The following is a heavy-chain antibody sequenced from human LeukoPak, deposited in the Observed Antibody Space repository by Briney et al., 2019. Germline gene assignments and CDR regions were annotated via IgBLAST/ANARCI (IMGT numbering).Heavy chain of an antibody. D-gene: IGHD5-18*01. J-gene: IGHJ4*02. CDR2: ISAYNGNT. CDR3: ARVPLFPYSYGYVFDY. V-gene: IGHV1-18*01. CDR1: GYTFTSYG. Sequence: GASVKVSCKASGYTFTSYGISWVRQAPGQGLEWMGWISAYNGNTNYAQKLHGRVTMTTDTSTHTAYMELRSLRSDDTAVYYCARVPLFPYSYGYVFDYWGQGTLVTVRS.